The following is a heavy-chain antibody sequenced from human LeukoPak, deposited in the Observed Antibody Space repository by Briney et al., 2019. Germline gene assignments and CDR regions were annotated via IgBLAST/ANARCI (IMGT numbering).Heavy chain of an antibody. V-gene: IGHV3-53*01. J-gene: IGHJ4*02. CDR1: GFTVSSNF. Sequence: GGSLRLSCAASGFTVSSNFMAWVRQAPGKGLEWVSVIYGGGSTFYADSVKGRSHIYRENSQNTMYLQMHGLRAEDTAVYYCATWPGAWYGEDYWGQGTLVTVSS. CDR2: IYGGGST. CDR3: ATWPGAWYGEDY. D-gene: IGHD3-10*01.